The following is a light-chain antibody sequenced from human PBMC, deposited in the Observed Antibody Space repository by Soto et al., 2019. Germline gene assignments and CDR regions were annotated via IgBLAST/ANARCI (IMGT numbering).Light chain of an antibody. V-gene: IGKV3-20*01. Sequence: MVWTQAPGTLSLSPGERTTLSCRASQSISRYLAWYQQKPGQGPRLLIYGASSRATGTPDRFSGSGSGTDFTLTINRLEPEDFALYYCQQYGSSPPTFGQGTKVDIK. CDR1: QSISRY. CDR3: QQYGSSPPT. CDR2: GAS. J-gene: IGKJ1*01.